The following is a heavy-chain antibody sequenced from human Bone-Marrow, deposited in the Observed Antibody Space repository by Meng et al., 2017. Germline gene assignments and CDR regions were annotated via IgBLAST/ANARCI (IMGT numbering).Heavy chain of an antibody. CDR3: ARGYTYYYDSSGYYPDYYYYGMDV. J-gene: IGHJ6*02. V-gene: IGHV1-8*01. CDR1: GYTFTSYD. Sequence: ASVKVSCKASGYTFTSYDINWVRQATGQGLEWMGWMNPNSGNTGYAQKFQGRVTMTRNTSISTAYMELSSLRSEDTAVYYCARGYTYYYDSSGYYPDYYYYGMDVWGQGTTVTVSS. CDR2: MNPNSGNT. D-gene: IGHD3-22*01.